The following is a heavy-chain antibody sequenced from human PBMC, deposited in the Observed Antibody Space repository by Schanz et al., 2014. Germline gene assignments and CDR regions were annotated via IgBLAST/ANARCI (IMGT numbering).Heavy chain of an antibody. V-gene: IGHV3-53*01. CDR1: GFTVNTNY. D-gene: IGHD3-22*01. J-gene: IGHJ4*02. Sequence: DVQLVESGGGLIQPGGSLRLSCAVSGFTVNTNYMSWVRQAPGKGLEWISSMYINSGSTQYADSVKGRFIISRDNSKNTLYLQMSSLRAEDTAVYYCAKVWGSDYFYPFDYWGQGTLVTVSS. CDR2: MYINSGST. CDR3: AKVWGSDYFYPFDY.